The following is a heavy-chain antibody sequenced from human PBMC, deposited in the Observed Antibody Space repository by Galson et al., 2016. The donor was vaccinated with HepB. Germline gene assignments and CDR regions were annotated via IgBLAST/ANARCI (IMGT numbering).Heavy chain of an antibody. CDR3: ARVGSSHADFDY. D-gene: IGHD6-6*01. J-gene: IGHJ4*02. Sequence: SVKVSCKVSGYTLIELAMHWVRQAPVKGLEWMGGFDPEDGEITYAQKFQGRVTMTEDTSTDTAYMELSSLRFEDTAVYYCARVGSSHADFDYWGQGTLVTVSS. CDR2: FDPEDGEI. V-gene: IGHV1-24*01. CDR1: GYTLIELA.